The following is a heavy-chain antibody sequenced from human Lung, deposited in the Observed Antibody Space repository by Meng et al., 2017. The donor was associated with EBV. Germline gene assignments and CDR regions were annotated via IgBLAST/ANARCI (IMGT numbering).Heavy chain of an antibody. CDR1: GGSSSSSNW. V-gene: IGHV4-4*02. Sequence: QARAQVPGNLSGPLSTSCAVIGGSSSSSNWWGWVRQPPGKGLEWIGEIYHSGSTNYNPSLKSLVTISVDKSKNQFSLNLSSVTAADTAVYYCARVGQWLPIDYWGQGTLVTVSS. CDR3: ARVGQWLPIDY. CDR2: IYHSGST. D-gene: IGHD6-19*01. J-gene: IGHJ4*02.